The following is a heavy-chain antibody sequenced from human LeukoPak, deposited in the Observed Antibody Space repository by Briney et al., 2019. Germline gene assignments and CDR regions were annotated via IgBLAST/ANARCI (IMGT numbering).Heavy chain of an antibody. CDR1: GFNFRTYW. CDR2: IKQDGSEK. D-gene: IGHD3-3*01. CDR3: ARGHYGMDV. Sequence: GGSLRLSCAASGFNFRTYWMTWVRQAPGKGLEWVASIKQDGSEKYYVDSVKGRFTISIDNAKNSLDLQMNSLRAEDTAVYYCARGHYGMDVWGKGTTVTVSS. J-gene: IGHJ6*04. V-gene: IGHV3-7*03.